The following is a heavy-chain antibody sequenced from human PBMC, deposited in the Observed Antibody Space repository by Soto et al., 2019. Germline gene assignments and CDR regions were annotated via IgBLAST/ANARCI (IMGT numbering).Heavy chain of an antibody. CDR1: GFTFNSHT. CDR2: IYSGGST. J-gene: IGHJ6*02. V-gene: IGHV3-66*01. D-gene: IGHD6-6*01. Sequence: VQLVESGGGVVQWGGSVRLSCTASGFTFNSHTMHWVRQAPGEGLEWVSVIYSGGSTHDADSVKGRFTISRDNSKNTVHLQMNSLRVDDTAVYFCSTSSRNEYHFAMDAWGQGTTVIVSS. CDR3: STSSRNEYHFAMDA.